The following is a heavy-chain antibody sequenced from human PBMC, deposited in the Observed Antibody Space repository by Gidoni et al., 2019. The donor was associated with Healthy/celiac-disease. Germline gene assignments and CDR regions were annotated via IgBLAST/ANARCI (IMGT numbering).Heavy chain of an antibody. V-gene: IGHV5-51*01. D-gene: IGHD4-17*01. Sequence: DVQLVQSGAEVKKPGESLKIPCKGSGYSFTSYCIGWVRQMPGKGLEWMGIIHPGDSDTRYSPSFQGQVTISADKSISTAYLQWSSLKASDTAMYYCARHGDYGGNSPPIYWYFDLWGRGTLVTVSS. J-gene: IGHJ2*01. CDR3: ARHGDYGGNSPPIYWYFDL. CDR2: IHPGDSDT. CDR1: GYSFTSYC.